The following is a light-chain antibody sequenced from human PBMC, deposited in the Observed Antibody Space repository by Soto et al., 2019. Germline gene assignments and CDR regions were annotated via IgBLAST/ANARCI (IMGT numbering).Light chain of an antibody. CDR2: AAS. CDR3: QQSYSTSALT. J-gene: IGKJ4*01. CDR1: RSISSY. V-gene: IGKV1-39*01. Sequence: DIQMTQSPSSLSASVGDRVTITCRASRSISSYLNWYQQRPGKVPKLLIYAASSLQSGVPSRFSGSGSGTDFILTISSLQPEDSAIYYCQQSYSTSALTFGGGTKVEIK.